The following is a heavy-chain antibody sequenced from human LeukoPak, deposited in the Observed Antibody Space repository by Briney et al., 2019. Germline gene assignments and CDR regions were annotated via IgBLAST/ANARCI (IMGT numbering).Heavy chain of an antibody. CDR1: GFTFSSYA. J-gene: IGHJ4*02. V-gene: IGHV3-23*01. Sequence: GGSLRLSCAASGFTFSSYAMSWVHQAPGKGLEWVSAISGSGGSTYYADSVKGRFTISRDNSKNTLYLQMNSLRAEDTAVYYCAKSGWLAYYFDYWGQGTLVTVSS. CDR3: AKSGWLAYYFDY. CDR2: ISGSGGST. D-gene: IGHD6-19*01.